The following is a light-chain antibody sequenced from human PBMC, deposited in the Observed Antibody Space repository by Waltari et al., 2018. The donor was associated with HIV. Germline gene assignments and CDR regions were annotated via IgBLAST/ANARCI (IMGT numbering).Light chain of an antibody. V-gene: IGLV2-14*01. J-gene: IGLJ1*01. CDR2: EVT. Sequence: QSALTQPASVSGSPGQSITISCTGTSSDIGAYNYVSWYQHHPGKVPKLLIYEVTTRPSGVSHRVSGSKSGNTASLTISGLQAEDEADFYCTSYTSISTLVFGTGTKVTVL. CDR1: SSDIGAYNY. CDR3: TSYTSISTLV.